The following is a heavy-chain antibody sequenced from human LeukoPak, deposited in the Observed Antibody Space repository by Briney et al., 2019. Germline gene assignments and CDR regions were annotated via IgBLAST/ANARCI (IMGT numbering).Heavy chain of an antibody. D-gene: IGHD4-17*01. J-gene: IGHJ6*03. CDR2: INHSGST. CDR3: ARRVTIHYYMDD. CDR1: RGSFSDHY. V-gene: IGHV4-34*01. Sequence: PSETLSLTCAVSRGSFSDHYWSWIRQPPGKGLEWIGEINHSGSTNYNPSLKSRVTISLDTSKNQFSLKLTSVTAADTSVYYGARRVTIHYYMDDWGKGTPVSVSS.